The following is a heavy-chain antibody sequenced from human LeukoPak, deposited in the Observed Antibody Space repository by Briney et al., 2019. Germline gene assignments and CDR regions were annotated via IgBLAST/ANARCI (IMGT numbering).Heavy chain of an antibody. CDR3: AKDYRGSDPMFDF. J-gene: IGHJ4*02. V-gene: IGHV3-23*01. D-gene: IGHD3-10*01. CDR1: GFSVNYNY. CDR2: INGTGHET. Sequence: GGSLRLSCAASGFSVNYNYMSWVRQAPGKGLEWVSGINGTGHETWYSDSVKGRFTISRDNSKNTLYLQVNSLRAEDTAVYHCAKDYRGSDPMFDFWGQGTLITVSS.